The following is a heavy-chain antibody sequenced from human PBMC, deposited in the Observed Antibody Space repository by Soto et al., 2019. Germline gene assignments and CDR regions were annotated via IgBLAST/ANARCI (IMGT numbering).Heavy chain of an antibody. CDR1: GDSVNSAY. J-gene: IGHJ4*02. CDR3: ARTDAYNSSFFDS. Sequence: QVQLQEMGPGLVKPSQTLTVTCTVSGDSVNSAYWSWIRQLPGKGLEWMGNIYHTGRTFYNPSLKSRLAISIDTSRPLFSLKLRSVPASDTAVYYCARTDAYNSSFFDSWGQGTAVTVSS. D-gene: IGHD6-6*01. V-gene: IGHV4-31*03. CDR2: IYHTGRT.